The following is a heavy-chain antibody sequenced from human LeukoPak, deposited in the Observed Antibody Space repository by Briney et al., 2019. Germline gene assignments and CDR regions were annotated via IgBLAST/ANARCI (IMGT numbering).Heavy chain of an antibody. Sequence: ASVKVSCKASGGTFSSYAISWVRQAPGQGLEWMGWISAYNGNTNYAQKLQGRVTMTTDTSTSTAYMELRSLRSDDTAVCYCARDHQYRSGTFGYDYWGQGTVVTVSS. CDR1: GGTFSSYA. CDR2: ISAYNGNT. J-gene: IGHJ4*02. CDR3: ARDHQYRSGTFGYDY. D-gene: IGHD6-19*01. V-gene: IGHV1-18*01.